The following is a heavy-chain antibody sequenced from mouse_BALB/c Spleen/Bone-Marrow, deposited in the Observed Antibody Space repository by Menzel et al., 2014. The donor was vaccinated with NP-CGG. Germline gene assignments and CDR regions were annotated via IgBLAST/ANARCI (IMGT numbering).Heavy chain of an antibody. CDR1: GFTFSSFG. D-gene: IGHD4-1*01. CDR2: ISSGSSTI. J-gene: IGHJ2*01. CDR3: TRGGNWDDFDY. V-gene: IGHV5-17*02. Sequence: EVKLVESGGGLVQPGGSRKLSCAASGFTFSSFGMHWVRQAPEKGLEWVAYISSGSSTIFYADTVKGRFTVSRDNPKNARFLQMTSLRSEDTAMYYCTRGGNWDDFDYWGQGTTLTVSS.